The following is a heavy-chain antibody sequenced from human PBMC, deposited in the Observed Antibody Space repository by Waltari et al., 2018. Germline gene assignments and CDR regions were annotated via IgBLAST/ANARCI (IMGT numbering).Heavy chain of an antibody. V-gene: IGHV3-30*04. J-gene: IGHJ4*02. Sequence: QEQLVESGGGVVQPGRSLRLSCAASGFSFSSYTIHWVRQAPGKGLEWGTRIAEDGTKKCYADSVRGRFTISRDNSKNTLYLQMNSLRPEDTAVYYCAKGLDCNGDNCHNYRGQGTLVTVSS. CDR2: IAEDGTKK. D-gene: IGHD2-15*01. CDR3: AKGLDCNGDNCHNY. CDR1: GFSFSSYT.